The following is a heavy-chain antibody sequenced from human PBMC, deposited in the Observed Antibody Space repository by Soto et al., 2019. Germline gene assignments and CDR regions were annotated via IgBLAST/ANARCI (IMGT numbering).Heavy chain of an antibody. V-gene: IGHV4-4*02. J-gene: IGHJ1*01. CDR2: IYHSGST. Sequence: QVQLQESGPGLVKPSGTLSLTCAVSGGSISSSNWWSWVRQPPGKGLAWIGAIYHSGSTNYNPSLKRRVTISVDTSKNQFTLKLSSVTAADTAVYYCARRLMVVVPAAIRSAAGYFQHWGQGTIVTVSS. CDR1: GGSISSSNW. CDR3: ARRLMVVVPAAIRSAAGYFQH. D-gene: IGHD2-2*01.